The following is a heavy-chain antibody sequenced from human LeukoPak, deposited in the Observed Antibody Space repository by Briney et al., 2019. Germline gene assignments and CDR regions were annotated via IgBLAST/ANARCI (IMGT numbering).Heavy chain of an antibody. CDR2: VSGSGGRT. J-gene: IGHJ6*03. V-gene: IGHV3-23*01. D-gene: IGHD5-12*01. CDR3: AKGSRYNSGLLHYMDV. CDR1: GFTFSSYA. Sequence: QPGGSLRLSCAASGFTFSSYAMSWVRQAPGKGLEWVSGVSGSGGRTNYVDSVKGRFTISRDNSKNTVHLQLESLRVEDTAVYYCAKGSRYNSGLLHYMDVWGKGTTVTVSS.